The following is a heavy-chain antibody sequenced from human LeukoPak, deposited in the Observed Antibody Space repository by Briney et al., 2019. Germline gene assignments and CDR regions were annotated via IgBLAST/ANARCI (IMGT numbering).Heavy chain of an antibody. J-gene: IGHJ6*03. D-gene: IGHD2-15*01. V-gene: IGHV3-33*01. CDR2: IWYDGSNK. Sequence: GGSLRLSCAASGFTFSSYGMHWVRQAPGKGLEWVAVIWYDGSNKLYADSVEGRFTISRDNSKNTLHLQMNSLRAEDTAVYYCARPPRPSGGYMDVWGTGTTVTVSS. CDR3: ARPPRPSGGYMDV. CDR1: GFTFSSYG.